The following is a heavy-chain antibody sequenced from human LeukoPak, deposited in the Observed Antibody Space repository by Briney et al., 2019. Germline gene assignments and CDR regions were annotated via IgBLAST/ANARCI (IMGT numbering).Heavy chain of an antibody. D-gene: IGHD6-13*01. CDR1: GGSISSSSYY. V-gene: IGHV4-39*07. CDR3: AREARSSSWYPSFDY. CDR2: IYTSGST. J-gene: IGHJ4*02. Sequence: SETLSLTCTVSGGSISSSSYYWGWIRQPPGKGLEWIGRIYTSGSTNYNPSLKSRVTMSVDTSKNQFSLKLSSVTAADTAVYYCAREARSSSWYPSFDYWGQGTLVTVSS.